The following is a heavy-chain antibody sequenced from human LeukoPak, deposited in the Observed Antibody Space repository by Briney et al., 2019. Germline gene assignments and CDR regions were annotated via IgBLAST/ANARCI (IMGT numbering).Heavy chain of an antibody. Sequence: GGSLTLSCAASGFTFTNYAMTWVRQAPGKGLEWVSSIKASGDGTYYADSVKGRFTISRDNYRNSLYLQMNSLRTEDTAVYYCGRDPNGDYVGAFDFQRWGQGTLVTVSS. D-gene: IGHD4-17*01. CDR1: GFTFTNYA. V-gene: IGHV3-23*01. CDR2: IKASGDGT. CDR3: GRDPNGDYVGAFDFQR. J-gene: IGHJ1*01.